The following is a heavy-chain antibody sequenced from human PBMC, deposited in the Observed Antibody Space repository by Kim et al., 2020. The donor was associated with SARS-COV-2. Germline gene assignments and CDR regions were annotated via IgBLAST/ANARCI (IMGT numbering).Heavy chain of an antibody. J-gene: IGHJ5*02. V-gene: IGHV4-31*02. D-gene: IGHD2-8*02. Sequence: YDGSTYYNPSLKSRVTISVDTSKNQFSLKLSSVTAADTAVYYCARGWSTPWGQGTLVTVSS. CDR3: ARGWSTP. CDR2: YDGST.